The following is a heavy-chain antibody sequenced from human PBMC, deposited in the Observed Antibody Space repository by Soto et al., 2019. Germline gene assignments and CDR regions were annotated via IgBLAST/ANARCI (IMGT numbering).Heavy chain of an antibody. D-gene: IGHD2-15*01. CDR2: ISRSGDRT. Sequence: EVQLVESGEGLVQPGGSLRLSCAASGFTFSSYNIHWIRQAPGKGLEFVSAISRSGDRTYYADSVKGRFTITRDNSKNTAWLQVGSLRAEDMAVYYCARARCSSGQCYYFDYWGRGALVSVSS. V-gene: IGHV3-64*02. J-gene: IGHJ4*02. CDR1: GFTFSSYN. CDR3: ARARCSSGQCYYFDY.